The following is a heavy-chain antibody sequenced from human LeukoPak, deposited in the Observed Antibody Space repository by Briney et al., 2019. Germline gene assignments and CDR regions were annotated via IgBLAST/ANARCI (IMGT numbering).Heavy chain of an antibody. CDR1: GXSFTSYC. J-gene: IGHJ3*02. V-gene: IGHV5-51*01. Sequence: GESLKISFKGSGXSFTSYCIGWVRQMPGKGMEWMGIIYPGDSDTRYSPSFQGQVTISADKSISTAYLQWSSLKASDTAMYYCARPRATADDAFDIWGQGRMVTVSS. D-gene: IGHD5-12*01. CDR2: IYPGDSDT. CDR3: ARPRATADDAFDI.